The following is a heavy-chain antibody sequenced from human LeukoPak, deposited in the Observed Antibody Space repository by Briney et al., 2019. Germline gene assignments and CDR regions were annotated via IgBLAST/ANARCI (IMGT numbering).Heavy chain of an antibody. CDR2: ISPNSGGT. D-gene: IGHD2-2*01. J-gene: IGHJ4*02. Sequence: ASVKVSCKASGYTFTGYYMHWVRQAPGRGLEWMGWISPNSGGTSYAQKFQGRVTMTRDTSISTAYMELTRLRSDDTAVYYCARFMPNYFDYWGQGTLVTVSS. CDR3: ARFMPNYFDY. CDR1: GYTFTGYY. V-gene: IGHV1-2*02.